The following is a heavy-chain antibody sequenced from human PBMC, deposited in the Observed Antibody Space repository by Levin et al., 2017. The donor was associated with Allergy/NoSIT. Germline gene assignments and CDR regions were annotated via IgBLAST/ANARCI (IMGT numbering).Heavy chain of an antibody. CDR3: ARDSEPASSYGSGTYAFSDY. CDR2: ISDSSTYI. D-gene: IGHD3-10*01. V-gene: IGHV3-21*01. J-gene: IGHJ4*02. CDR1: GFTFSTYS. Sequence: GGSLRLSCAASGFTFSTYSMNWVRQTPGKGLEWVSSISDSSTYIYYADSVKGRCTISRDNAKNSLFLQMDSLRAEDTAVYYCARDSEPASSYGSGTYAFSDYWGQGTLVTVSS.